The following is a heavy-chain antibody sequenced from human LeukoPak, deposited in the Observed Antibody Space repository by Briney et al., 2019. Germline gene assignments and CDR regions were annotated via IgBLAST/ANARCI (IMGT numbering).Heavy chain of an antibody. CDR3: ARDEFRPGEVVVIIY. D-gene: IGHD3-22*01. CDR2: ISYDGSNK. CDR1: GFPFSSYA. Sequence: GALRLSCTASGFPFSSYAMHWVRPAPGKGLEWVAVISYDGSNKYYADSVKGRFTISRDNSKNTLYLQMNSLRAEDTAVYYCARDEFRPGEVVVIIYWGQGTLVTVSS. V-gene: IGHV3-30-3*01. J-gene: IGHJ4*02.